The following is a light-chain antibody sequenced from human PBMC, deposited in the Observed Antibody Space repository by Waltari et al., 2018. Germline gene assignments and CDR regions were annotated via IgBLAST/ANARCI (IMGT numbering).Light chain of an antibody. V-gene: IGLV2-8*01. CDR3: NSYAGSNNLV. Sequence: QSALPQPPSASGSPGQSVTISCTGTSRDVGGYNYVSWYQQHPGKAPKLMIYEVSKRPSGVPDRFSGSKSGNTASLTVSGLQAEDEADYYCNSYAGSNNLVFGGGTKLTVL. CDR2: EVS. J-gene: IGLJ2*01. CDR1: SRDVGGYNY.